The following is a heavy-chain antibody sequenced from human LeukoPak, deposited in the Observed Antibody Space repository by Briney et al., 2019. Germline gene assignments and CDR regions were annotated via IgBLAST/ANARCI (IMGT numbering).Heavy chain of an antibody. CDR3: ARADYSKTTNWFDP. V-gene: IGHV4-39*07. Sequence: PSETLSLTCTVSGGSISSSSYYWGWIRQPPGKGLEWIGSIYYSGSTYYNPSLKSRVTISVDTSKNQFSLKLNSVTAADTAVYYCARADYSKTTNWFDPWGQGTLVTVSS. J-gene: IGHJ5*02. CDR1: GGSISSSSYY. CDR2: IYYSGST. D-gene: IGHD4-11*01.